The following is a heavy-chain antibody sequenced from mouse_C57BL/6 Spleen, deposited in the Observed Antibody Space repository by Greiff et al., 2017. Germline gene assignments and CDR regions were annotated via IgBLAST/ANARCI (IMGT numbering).Heavy chain of an antibody. J-gene: IGHJ4*01. D-gene: IGHD4-1*01. V-gene: IGHV1-72*01. CDR1: GYTFTSYW. CDR3: ARANCEWDAMNY. Sequence: QVQLQQPGAELVKPGASVKLSCQASGYTFTSYWMHWVKQRPGRGLEWIGRIAPNSGDTKYNENFNSKATLTVYKPSSTAYMQLNSLTSEDSAVYYCARANCEWDAMNYWCQGTSVTVSS. CDR2: IAPNSGDT.